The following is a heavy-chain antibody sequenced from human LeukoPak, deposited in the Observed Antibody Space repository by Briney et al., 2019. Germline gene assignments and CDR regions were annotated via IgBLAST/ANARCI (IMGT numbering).Heavy chain of an antibody. CDR3: ARDMGRAWYGPPDY. CDR2: IWNDGSET. Sequence: PGGSMRLSCAASGFIFSNYGMHWVRPAPDEMLEWVAVIWNDGSETFHADSVKGRFRIARDNSKNTLYLQMNSLRGEDTAVYFCARDMGRAWYGPPDYWGQGTLVTVSS. CDR1: GFIFSNYG. J-gene: IGHJ4*02. V-gene: IGHV3-33*01. D-gene: IGHD6-13*01.